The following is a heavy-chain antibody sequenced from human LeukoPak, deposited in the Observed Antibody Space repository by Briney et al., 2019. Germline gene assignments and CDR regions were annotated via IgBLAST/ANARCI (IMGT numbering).Heavy chain of an antibody. CDR3: AKAPATVSYYYYYGMDV. J-gene: IGHJ6*02. Sequence: GGSLRLSCVASGFTFKNYWINWVRQAPGKGLEWVSAISGSGGSTYYADSVKGRFTISRDNSKNTLYLQMNSLRAEDTAVYYCAKAPATVSYYYYYGMDVWGQGTTVTVSS. V-gene: IGHV3-23*01. D-gene: IGHD4-17*01. CDR2: ISGSGGST. CDR1: GFTFKNYW.